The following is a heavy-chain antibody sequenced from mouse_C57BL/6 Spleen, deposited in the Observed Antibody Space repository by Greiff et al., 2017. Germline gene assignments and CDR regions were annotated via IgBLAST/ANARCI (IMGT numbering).Heavy chain of an antibody. CDR3: ARTDGYYVSYYFDY. J-gene: IGHJ2*01. Sequence: VQLQQPGAELVRPGSSVKLSCKASGYTFTSYWMDWVKQRPGQGLEWIGNIYPSDSETHYNQKFKDKATLTVDKSSSTAYMQLSGLTSEDSAVYYCARTDGYYVSYYFDYWGQGTTLTVSS. CDR2: IYPSDSET. D-gene: IGHD2-3*01. CDR1: GYTFTSYW. V-gene: IGHV1-61*01.